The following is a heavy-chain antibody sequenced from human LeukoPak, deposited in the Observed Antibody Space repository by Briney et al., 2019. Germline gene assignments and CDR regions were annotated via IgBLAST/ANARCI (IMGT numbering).Heavy chain of an antibody. CDR1: GGSMSSSGDS. CDR2: IYYSGST. CDR3: ARSLPRLPYCSTTSCSESLPFDP. V-gene: IGHV4-39*01. J-gene: IGHJ5*02. D-gene: IGHD2-2*01. Sequence: SETLSLTCTVSGGSMSSSGDSWGWSRQPPGKGLEWIGTIYYSGSTYYNPSLKSRVTISVDTSKNQFSLKLTSVTAADTAVYYCARSLPRLPYCSTTSCSESLPFDPWGQGTLVTVSS.